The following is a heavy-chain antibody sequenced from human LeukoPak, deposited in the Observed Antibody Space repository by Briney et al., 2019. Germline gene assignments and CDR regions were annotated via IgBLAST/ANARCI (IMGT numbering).Heavy chain of an antibody. CDR1: GYTFTRYG. Sequence: ASVKVSCKASGYTFTRYGISWVRQAPGQGLEWMGWISAYNVNTNYAQKRPGRVTMTPDTSTSTACMELRSLRSDDTAVYYCARAAHFYDSSGPRGPPDYWGQGTLVTVSS. D-gene: IGHD3-22*01. CDR3: ARAAHFYDSSGPRGPPDY. J-gene: IGHJ4*02. V-gene: IGHV1-18*01. CDR2: ISAYNVNT.